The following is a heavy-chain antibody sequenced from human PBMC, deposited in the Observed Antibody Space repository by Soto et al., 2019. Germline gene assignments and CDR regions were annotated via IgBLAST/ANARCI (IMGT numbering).Heavy chain of an antibody. Sequence: QVQLVQSGAEVKKPGSSVRVSCKASGGTFSNHAIYWVRQAPGQGLEWMGGIIPIFGTPNYAQSFQGRLTIIADESTSTAYMEMSSLSSQYTAVYYCARSSCPTDYWGQGTLVTVSS. CDR1: GGTFSNHA. D-gene: IGHD6-13*01. CDR2: IIPIFGTP. J-gene: IGHJ4*02. V-gene: IGHV1-69*12. CDR3: ARSSCPTDY.